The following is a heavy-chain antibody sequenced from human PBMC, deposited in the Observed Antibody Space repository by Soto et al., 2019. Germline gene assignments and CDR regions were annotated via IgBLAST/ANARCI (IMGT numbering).Heavy chain of an antibody. Sequence: SETLSLTCAVSGGSISSGGYSWSWIRQPPGKGLEWIGYIYHSGSTYYNPSLKSRVTISVDRSKNQFSLKLSSVTAADTAVYYCAREEVDAFEIWGQGTMVTVSS. CDR3: AREEVDAFEI. V-gene: IGHV4-30-2*01. CDR1: GGSISSGGYS. J-gene: IGHJ3*02. CDR2: IYHSGST.